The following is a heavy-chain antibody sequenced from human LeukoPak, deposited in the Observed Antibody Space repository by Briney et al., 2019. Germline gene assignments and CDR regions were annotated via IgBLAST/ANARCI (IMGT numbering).Heavy chain of an antibody. CDR3: ARGSVRSSSWTDYYYYMDV. CDR1: GGTFSSYA. J-gene: IGHJ6*03. CDR2: IIPIFGTA. V-gene: IGHV1-69*05. Sequence: ASVKVSCKASGGTFSSYAISWVRQAPRQGLEWMGGIIPIFGTANYAQKFQGRVTITTDESTSTAYMELSSLRSEDTAVYYCARGSVRSSSWTDYYYYMDVWGKGTTVTVSS. D-gene: IGHD6-13*01.